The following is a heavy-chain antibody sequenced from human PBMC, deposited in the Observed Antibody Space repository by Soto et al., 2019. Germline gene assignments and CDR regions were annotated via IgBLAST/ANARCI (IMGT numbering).Heavy chain of an antibody. CDR3: ARDNSYALDG. CDR2: INSDGSST. CDR1: DFTFSNRW. J-gene: IGHJ6*02. Sequence: EVQLVESGGGLVQPGGSLRLSCVASDFTFSNRWMHWVRQVPGKGLVWVSHINSDGSSTTYADSVKGRFTISRDNAKKSVYLQMNSLRAEDTAVYFCARDNSYALDGWGQGTTVTVSS. V-gene: IGHV3-74*03.